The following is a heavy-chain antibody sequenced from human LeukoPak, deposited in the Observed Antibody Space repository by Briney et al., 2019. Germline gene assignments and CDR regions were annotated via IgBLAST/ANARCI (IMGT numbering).Heavy chain of an antibody. Sequence: GGSLRLSCVASGFAFSSYEMSWIRQAPGKGLEWVSFISGDGRAIHYADSVKGRFTVSADNARNSVFLQMNSLRAEDTAVYYCATSLSGWFGPSAYYCGQGTLVTVSS. V-gene: IGHV3-48*03. D-gene: IGHD6-19*01. CDR2: ISGDGRAI. J-gene: IGHJ4*02. CDR1: GFAFSSYE. CDR3: ATSLSGWFGPSAYY.